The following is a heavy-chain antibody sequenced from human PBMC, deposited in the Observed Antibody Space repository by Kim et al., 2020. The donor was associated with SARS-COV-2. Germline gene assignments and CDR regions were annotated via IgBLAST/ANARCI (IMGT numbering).Heavy chain of an antibody. CDR2: T. Sequence: TSCATKCQGRVTMTRDTSTNTVYMELSSLRSEDTAVYYCARGRSGGPFDLWGRGTLVTVSS. J-gene: IGHJ2*01. D-gene: IGHD2-15*01. V-gene: IGHV1-46*01. CDR3: ARGRSGGPFDL.